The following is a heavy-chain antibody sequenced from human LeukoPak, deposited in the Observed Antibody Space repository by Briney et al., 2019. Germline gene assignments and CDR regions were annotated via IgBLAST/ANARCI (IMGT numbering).Heavy chain of an antibody. D-gene: IGHD3-3*01. J-gene: IGHJ6*03. CDR3: ARGQGDFWSGSYYYYYMDV. CDR2: ISGTSGTM. Sequence: GGSLRLSCAASGFTFSGYSMNWVRQAPGKGLEWVSYISGTSGTMYNADSVTGRFTISRDDAKNSLYLQMNSLRAEDTALYFCARGQGDFWSGSYYYYYMDVWGKGTTVTVSS. CDR1: GFTFSGYS. V-gene: IGHV3-48*04.